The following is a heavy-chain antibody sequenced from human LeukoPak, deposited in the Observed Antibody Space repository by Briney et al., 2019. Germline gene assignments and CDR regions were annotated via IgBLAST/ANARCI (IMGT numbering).Heavy chain of an antibody. CDR1: GYTFTGYY. D-gene: IGHD5-18*01. CDR3: ARQSFRIIQLWLLAY. J-gene: IGHJ4*02. V-gene: IGHV1-2*02. Sequence: ASVKVSCKASGYTFTGYYMHWVRQAPGQGLEWVGWGNPNSGGTNYAQKFQGTVTMSRDTSISTAYMELSRLRSDDTAVYYWARQSFRIIQLWLLAYWGQGTLGTVSS. CDR2: GNPNSGGT.